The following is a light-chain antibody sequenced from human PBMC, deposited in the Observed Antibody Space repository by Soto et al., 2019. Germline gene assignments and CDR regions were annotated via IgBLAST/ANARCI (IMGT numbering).Light chain of an antibody. CDR2: DAT. Sequence: VLTQSPATLSLSPGERATLFCKASPSVGIYMGWFQQKPGQAPRVLIYDATNRAGGVPARFSGSGSGTDFTLTISSLEAEDSAVYYCQQRDIWPTLTFGGGTKLEIK. CDR3: QQRDIWPTLT. V-gene: IGKV3-11*01. CDR1: PSVGIY. J-gene: IGKJ4*01.